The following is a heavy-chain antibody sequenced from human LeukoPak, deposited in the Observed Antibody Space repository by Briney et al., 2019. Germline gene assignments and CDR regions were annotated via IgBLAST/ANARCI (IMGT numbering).Heavy chain of an antibody. J-gene: IGHJ4*02. Sequence: SETLSLTCTVSGGSISSYYWSWIRQPPGKGLEWIGFIYYRGGTNYNPSLKSRVTISVDTSKTQLSLKLSSVTAADTAVYYCASRSRSGWQFDYWGQGTLVTVSS. CDR2: IYYRGGT. CDR1: GGSISSYY. V-gene: IGHV4-59*08. CDR3: ASRSRSGWQFDY. D-gene: IGHD6-19*01.